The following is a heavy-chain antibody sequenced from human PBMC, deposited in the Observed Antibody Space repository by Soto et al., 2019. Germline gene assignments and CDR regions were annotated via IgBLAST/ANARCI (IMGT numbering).Heavy chain of an antibody. CDR2: INPNSGGT. Sequence: AASVKVSCKASGYTFTGYYMHWVRQAPGQGLEWMGWINPNSGGTNYAQKFQGWVTMTRDTSISTAYMELSRLRSDDTAVYYCARGQEGSYSSGWYELDYWGQGTLVTVSS. D-gene: IGHD6-19*01. J-gene: IGHJ4*02. CDR3: ARGQEGSYSSGWYELDY. V-gene: IGHV1-2*04. CDR1: GYTFTGYY.